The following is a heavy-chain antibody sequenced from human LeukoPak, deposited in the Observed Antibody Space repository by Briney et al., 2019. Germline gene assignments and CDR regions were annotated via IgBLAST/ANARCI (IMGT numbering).Heavy chain of an antibody. J-gene: IGHJ5*02. V-gene: IGHV6-1*01. CDR2: TYYRSTWYN. CDR3: ARRLTQYDCFDP. Sequence: SQTLSLTCAISGDSVSSNSVTWNWIRQSPSRGLEWLGRTYYRSTWYNDYAVSVRGRITDNPDTSKNQFSLHLNSVTPEDTAVYYCARRLTQYDCFDPWGQGILVTASS. D-gene: IGHD2-2*01. CDR1: GDSVSSNSVT.